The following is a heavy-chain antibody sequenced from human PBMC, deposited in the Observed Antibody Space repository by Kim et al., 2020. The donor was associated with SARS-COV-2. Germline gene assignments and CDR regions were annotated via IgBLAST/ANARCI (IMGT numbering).Heavy chain of an antibody. D-gene: IGHD6-6*01. V-gene: IGHV3-23*01. CDR1: GFTFSSYA. CDR2: ISGSGGST. CDR3: AKDHWIRFEYSSSLQENWFDP. J-gene: IGHJ5*02. Sequence: GGSLRLSCAASGFTFSSYAMSWVRQAPGKGLEWVSAISGSGGSTYYADSVKGRFTISRDNSKNTLYLQMNSLRAEDTAVYYCAKDHWIRFEYSSSLQENWFDPWGQGTLVTVSS.